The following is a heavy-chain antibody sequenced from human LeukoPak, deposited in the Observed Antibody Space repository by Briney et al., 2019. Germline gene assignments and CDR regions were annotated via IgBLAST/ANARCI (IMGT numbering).Heavy chain of an antibody. Sequence: SETLSLTCTVSGGSISSYYWSWIRQPPGKGLEWIGYIYYSGSTNYNPSLKSRVTISVDTSKNQFSLKLSSVTAADTAVYYCARLAGDAFDIWGQGTMVTASS. V-gene: IGHV4-59*08. CDR1: GGSISSYY. CDR2: IYYSGST. J-gene: IGHJ3*02. CDR3: ARLAGDAFDI. D-gene: IGHD6-13*01.